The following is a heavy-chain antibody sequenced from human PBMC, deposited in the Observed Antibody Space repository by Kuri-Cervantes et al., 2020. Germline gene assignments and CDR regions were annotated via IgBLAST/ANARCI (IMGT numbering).Heavy chain of an antibody. V-gene: IGHV3-7*01. D-gene: IGHD3-3*01. Sequence: GESLKISCAASGFTFSSYWMSWVRQAPGKGLEWVANIKQDGSEKYYVDSVKGRFTISRDNAKNSLYLQMNSLRAEDTAVYYCARHATDMTIFGVVITPYGMDVWGQGTTVTVSS. J-gene: IGHJ6*02. CDR3: ARHATDMTIFGVVITPYGMDV. CDR1: GFTFSSYW. CDR2: IKQDGSEK.